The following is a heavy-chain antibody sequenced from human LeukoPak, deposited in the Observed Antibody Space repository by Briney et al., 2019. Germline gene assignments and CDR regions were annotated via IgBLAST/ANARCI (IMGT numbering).Heavy chain of an antibody. Sequence: GGSLRLSCAASGFTFSSHWMHWVRQAPGKGLVWVSRISNDGSSTYYADSVKGRFTISRDNSKNTLYLQMNSLRAEDTAVYYCAKVVYDSSGYFDYWGQGTLVTVSS. J-gene: IGHJ4*02. V-gene: IGHV3-74*01. CDR2: ISNDGSST. D-gene: IGHD3-22*01. CDR3: AKVVYDSSGYFDY. CDR1: GFTFSSHW.